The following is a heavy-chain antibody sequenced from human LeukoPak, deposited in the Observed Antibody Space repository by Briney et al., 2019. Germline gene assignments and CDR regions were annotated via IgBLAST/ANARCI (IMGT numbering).Heavy chain of an antibody. D-gene: IGHD5-24*01. CDR3: ASSSTDGYNPFDY. V-gene: IGHV4-4*02. CDR1: GGSISSSNW. Sequence: SETLSLTCAVSGGSISSSNWWSWVRQPPGKGLEWIGEIYHSGITNYNPSLKSRVTISGDKSKNQFSLKLSSVTTADTAVYYCASSSTDGYNPFDYWGQETLVTVSS. CDR2: IYHSGIT. J-gene: IGHJ4*02.